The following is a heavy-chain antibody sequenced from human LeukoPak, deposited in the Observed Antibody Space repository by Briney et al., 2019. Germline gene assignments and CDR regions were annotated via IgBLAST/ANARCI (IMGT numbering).Heavy chain of an antibody. CDR2: ISCNGGII. CDR1: GFTFSDYS. Sequence: KPRGSLRLSCAASGFTFSDYSMSWIRQAPGKGLEWVSDISCNGGIIYYADSVKGRFTVSRDNAKNSLYLQMNSLRAEDTAVYYCARDRQGGTAMVYFDYWGQGALVTVSS. V-gene: IGHV3-11*01. J-gene: IGHJ4*02. CDR3: ARDRQGGTAMVYFDY. D-gene: IGHD5-18*01.